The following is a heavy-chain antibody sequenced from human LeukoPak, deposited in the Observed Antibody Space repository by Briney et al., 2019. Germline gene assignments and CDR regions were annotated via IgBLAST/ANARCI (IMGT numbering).Heavy chain of an antibody. D-gene: IGHD6-6*01. J-gene: IGHJ4*02. CDR1: GFTFSTYS. V-gene: IGHV3-48*01. CDR2: ISSSSSTI. CDR3: AREYSSSTGKASDY. Sequence: GGSLRLSCAASGFTFSTYSMNWVRQAPGKGLEWVSYISSSSSTIYYADSVKGRFTISRDNAKNSLYLQMNSLRAEDTAVYYCAREYSSSTGKASDYWGQGTLVTVSS.